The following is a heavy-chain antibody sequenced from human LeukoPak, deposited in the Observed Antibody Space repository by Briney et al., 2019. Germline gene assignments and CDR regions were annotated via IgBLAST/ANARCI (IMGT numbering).Heavy chain of an antibody. CDR2: ISYDGSNK. CDR1: GFTFSSYG. J-gene: IGHJ6*02. CDR3: TRDLMDYDVSTGLHHYYMDV. D-gene: IGHD3-9*01. Sequence: GGSLRLSCAASGFTFSSYGMHWVRQAPGKGLEWVAVISYDGSNKYYADSVRGRFTISRDNAKNTLYLQMNTLRVEDTAVYYCTRDLMDYDVSTGLHHYYMDVWGQGTTVTVSS. V-gene: IGHV3-30*03.